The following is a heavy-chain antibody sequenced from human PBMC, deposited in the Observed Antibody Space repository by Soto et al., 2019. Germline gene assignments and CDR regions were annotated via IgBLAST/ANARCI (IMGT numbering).Heavy chain of an antibody. CDR3: VKDDGGNPSTEPH. D-gene: IGHD2-15*01. J-gene: IGHJ4*02. Sequence: EVQLQESGGGLVQPGGSLRLSCAASGLTIRNYPMSWVRQAPGKGLDWVSGISGSGDRTYYADSAKGRFTISKDFSKNSLSLQLDSLRVEDTAVYFCVKDDGGNPSTEPHWGQGTLVTVSS. CDR1: GLTIRNYP. CDR2: ISGSGDRT. V-gene: IGHV3-23*01.